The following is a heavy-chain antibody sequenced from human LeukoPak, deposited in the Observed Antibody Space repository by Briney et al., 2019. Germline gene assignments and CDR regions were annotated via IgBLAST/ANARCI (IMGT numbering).Heavy chain of an antibody. CDR3: ARKIRPVRGVISGWFDP. D-gene: IGHD3-10*01. J-gene: IGHJ5*02. V-gene: IGHV4-39*07. Sequence: PSETLSLTCTVSGGSISSSSYYWGWIRQPPGKGLEWIGSIYHSGSTYYNPSLKSRVTISVDTSKNQFSLKLSSVTAADTAVYYCARKIRPVRGVISGWFDPWGQGTLVTVSS. CDR1: GGSISSSSYY. CDR2: IYHSGST.